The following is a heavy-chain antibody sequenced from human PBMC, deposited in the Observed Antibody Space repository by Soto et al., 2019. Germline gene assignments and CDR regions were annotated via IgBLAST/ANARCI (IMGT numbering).Heavy chain of an antibody. Sequence: QVQLVESGGGVVQPGRSLRLSCAASGFTFSSYGMHWVRQAPSKGLEWVAVIWSDGSNKYYADSVKGRFTISRDNSKNTLYLQMNSLRAEDTAVYYCARDLVVRGVIINGYYYYGMDVWGQGTTVTVSS. CDR3: ARDLVVRGVIINGYYYYGMDV. V-gene: IGHV3-33*01. D-gene: IGHD3-10*01. CDR2: IWSDGSNK. CDR1: GFTFSSYG. J-gene: IGHJ6*02.